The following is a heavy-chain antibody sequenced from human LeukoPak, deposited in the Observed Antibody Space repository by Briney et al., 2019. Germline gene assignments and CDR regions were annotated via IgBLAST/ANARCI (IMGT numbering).Heavy chain of an antibody. CDR1: GGSISSSSYY. V-gene: IGHV4-39*01. Sequence: SETLSLTCTVSGGSISSSSYYWGWIRQPPGKGLEWIGSIYYSGSTYYNPSLKSRVTISVDTSKNQFSLKLSSVTAADTAVYYCAGADCSSTSCYYKASVLFAYWGQGTLVTVSS. D-gene: IGHD2-2*01. CDR2: IYYSGST. J-gene: IGHJ4*02. CDR3: AGADCSSTSCYYKASVLFAY.